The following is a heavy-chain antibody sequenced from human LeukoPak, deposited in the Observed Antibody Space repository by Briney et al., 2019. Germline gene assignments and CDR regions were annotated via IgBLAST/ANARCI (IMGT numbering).Heavy chain of an antibody. V-gene: IGHV4-4*07. CDR3: ARDIVYLIDEDYG. CDR2: IHTRGSA. Sequence: SETLSLTCSVSGSSFNTYYWSWIRQPAGKALEWIWRIHTRGSAGYSPSLPRRVTTPAAQSKKGFPLNLTSLTPAPTAVYYVARDIVYLIDEDYGWGQGILVTVSS. J-gene: IGHJ4*02. CDR1: GSSFNTYY. D-gene: IGHD4-17*01.